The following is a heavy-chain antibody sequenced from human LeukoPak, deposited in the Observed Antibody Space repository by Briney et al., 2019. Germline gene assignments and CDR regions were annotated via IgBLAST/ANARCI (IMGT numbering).Heavy chain of an antibody. V-gene: IGHV4-34*01. CDR2: INHSGST. CDR1: GGSFSGYY. CDR3: ARSSWFGVFDP. Sequence: SETLSLTCAVYGGSFSGYYWNWIRQPPGKGLEWIGEINHSGSTNYNPSLKSRVTISVDTSKNQFSLKLSSVTAADTAVYYCARSSWFGVFDPWGQGTLVTVSS. D-gene: IGHD3-10*01. J-gene: IGHJ5*02.